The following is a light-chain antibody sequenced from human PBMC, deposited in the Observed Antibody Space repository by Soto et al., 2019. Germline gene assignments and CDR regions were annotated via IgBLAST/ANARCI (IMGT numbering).Light chain of an antibody. CDR2: DAS. CDR3: QQYDNLPIT. CDR1: QDISNY. Sequence: DIQMTQSPSSLSASVGDSVTITCQASQDISNYLNWYQQKPGKAPKLLIYDASNLQTGVPSRFSGSGSGTDFTFTISSLQPEDIATYHCQQYDNLPITFGQGTRLEI. V-gene: IGKV1-33*01. J-gene: IGKJ5*01.